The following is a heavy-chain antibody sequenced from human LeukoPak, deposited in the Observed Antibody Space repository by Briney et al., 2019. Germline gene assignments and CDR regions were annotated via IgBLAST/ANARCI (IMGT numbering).Heavy chain of an antibody. V-gene: IGHV1-69*05. CDR1: GGTFSSYA. D-gene: IGHD3-10*01. J-gene: IGHJ4*02. Sequence: SVKVSCKASGGTFSSYAISWVRQAPGQGLEWMGGIIPIFGTANYAQKFQGRVTMTRDTSISTAYLELSRLRSDDTAVYYCARLLVRGDAFDYWGQGTLVTVSS. CDR3: ARLLVRGDAFDY. CDR2: IIPIFGTA.